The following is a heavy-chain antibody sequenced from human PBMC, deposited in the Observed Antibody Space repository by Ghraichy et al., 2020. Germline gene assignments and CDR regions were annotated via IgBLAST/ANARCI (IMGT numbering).Heavy chain of an antibody. Sequence: ASVKVSCKASGYTFTSYYMHWVRQAPGQGLEWMGIINPSGGSTSYAQKFQGRVTMTRDTSTSTVYMELSSLRSEDTAVYYCAKQSKPGIAAAGTNFDYWGQGTLVTVSS. CDR1: GYTFTSYY. CDR2: INPSGGST. CDR3: AKQSKPGIAAAGTNFDY. V-gene: IGHV1-46*03. D-gene: IGHD6-13*01. J-gene: IGHJ4*02.